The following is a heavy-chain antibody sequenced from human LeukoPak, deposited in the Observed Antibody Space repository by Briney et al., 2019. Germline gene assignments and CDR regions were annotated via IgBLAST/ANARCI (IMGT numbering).Heavy chain of an antibody. CDR1: GFTFSSYA. D-gene: IGHD6-13*01. V-gene: IGHV3-23*01. Sequence: GGSLRLSCAASGFTFSSYAMSWVRQAPGKGLEWVSGISGSGGRTYYADSVKGRFTISRDNSQNTLYLQMNSLRAEDTAVYYCAKGVAAAAPYYFDYWGQGTLVTVSS. CDR3: AKGVAAAAPYYFDY. J-gene: IGHJ4*02. CDR2: ISGSGGRT.